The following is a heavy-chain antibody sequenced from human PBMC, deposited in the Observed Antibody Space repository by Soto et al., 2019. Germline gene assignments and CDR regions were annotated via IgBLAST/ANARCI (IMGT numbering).Heavy chain of an antibody. J-gene: IGHJ4*02. CDR2: ISYDGSNK. CDR1: GFTFSSYG. CDR3: AKGLYYYDSSGNN. D-gene: IGHD3-22*01. V-gene: IGHV3-30*18. Sequence: QVQLVESGGGVVQPGRSLRLSCAASGFTFSSYGMHWGRQAPGKGLEWVAVISYDGSNKYYADSVKGRFTISRDNSKNTLYLQMNSLRAEDTAVYYCAKGLYYYDSSGNNWGQGTLVTVSS.